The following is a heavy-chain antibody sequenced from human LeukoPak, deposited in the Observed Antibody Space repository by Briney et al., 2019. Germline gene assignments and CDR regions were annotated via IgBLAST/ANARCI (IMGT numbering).Heavy chain of an antibody. CDR3: ARETAAAGFDY. CDR1: GYNFTGYC. Sequence: ASVRVSCKAAGYNFTGYCMNWVRQAPGQGLEWMGWISAYNGNTNYAQKLQGRVTMTTDTSTSTAYMELRSLRSDDTAVYYCARETAAAGFDYWGQGTLVTVSS. V-gene: IGHV1-18*04. J-gene: IGHJ4*02. CDR2: ISAYNGNT. D-gene: IGHD6-13*01.